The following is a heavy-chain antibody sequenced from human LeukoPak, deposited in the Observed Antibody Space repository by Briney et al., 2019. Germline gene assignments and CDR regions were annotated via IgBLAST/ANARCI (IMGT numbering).Heavy chain of an antibody. Sequence: SETLSLTCTVSGGSISSSSYYWGWIRQPPGKGLEWIGSIYYSGSTYYNPSLKSRVTISVDTSKNQFSLKLSSVTAADTAVYYCARVIGVGPTMVRGVIPFYYMDVWGKGTTVTVSS. J-gene: IGHJ6*03. CDR3: ARVIGVGPTMVRGVIPFYYMDV. CDR1: GGSISSSSYY. D-gene: IGHD3-10*01. V-gene: IGHV4-39*07. CDR2: IYYSGST.